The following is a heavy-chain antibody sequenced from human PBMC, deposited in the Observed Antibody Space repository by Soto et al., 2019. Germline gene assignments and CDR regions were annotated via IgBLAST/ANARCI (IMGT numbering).Heavy chain of an antibody. V-gene: IGHV1-69*13. Sequence: GASVKVSCKASGGTFSSYAISWVRQAPGQGLEWMGGIIPIFGTADYAQKFQGRVTITADESTSTAYMELSSLRSEDTAVYYCASLEYSSSSRHWFDPWGQGTLVTVSS. D-gene: IGHD6-6*01. J-gene: IGHJ5*02. CDR2: IIPIFGTA. CDR3: ASLEYSSSSRHWFDP. CDR1: GGTFSSYA.